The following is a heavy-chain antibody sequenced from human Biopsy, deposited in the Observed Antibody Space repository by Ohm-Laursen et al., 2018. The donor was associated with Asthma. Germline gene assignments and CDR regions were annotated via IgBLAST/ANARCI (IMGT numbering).Heavy chain of an antibody. CDR2: IGFDGLKK. V-gene: IGHV3-33*08. Sequence: SLRLSCTASGVSFSTHGMHWVRQAPGKGLEWVAVIGFDGLKKDYADSVKGRFTLARDYSKNPLYLQMHSLRAEDTAVYYCARGDSSNWSHYYFDYWGQGTLVTVSS. J-gene: IGHJ4*02. CDR1: GVSFSTHG. CDR3: ARGDSSNWSHYYFDY. D-gene: IGHD3-22*01.